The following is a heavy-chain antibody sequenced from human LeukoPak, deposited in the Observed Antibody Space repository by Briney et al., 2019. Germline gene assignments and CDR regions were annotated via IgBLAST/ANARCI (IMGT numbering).Heavy chain of an antibody. J-gene: IGHJ6*02. Sequence: PGGSLRLLCATCGFTFNSYDIHCVRQAPGKGLEWVAAISEDGGNTHYGDSVKGRFTISRDNSKKTLYLQMNSLRAEDTAMYYCAKDLARGITAYYYYGIDDWGQGTTVTVSS. CDR2: ISEDGGNT. CDR3: AKDLARGITAYYYYGIDD. V-gene: IGHV3-30*18. D-gene: IGHD3-10*01. CDR1: GFTFNSYD.